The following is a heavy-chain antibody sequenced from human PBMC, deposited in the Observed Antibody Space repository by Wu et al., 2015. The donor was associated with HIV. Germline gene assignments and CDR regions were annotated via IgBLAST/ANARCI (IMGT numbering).Heavy chain of an antibody. J-gene: IGHJ6*02. CDR3: ARDRMYYYGSGSYYGYYYGMDV. V-gene: IGHV1-69*13. CDR2: IIPIFGTA. Sequence: QVQLVQSGAEVKKPGSSVKVSCKASGGTFSSYAISWVRQAPGQGLEWMGRIIPIFGTANYAQKFQGRVTITADESTSTAYMELSSLRSEDTAVYYCARDRMYYYGSGSYYGYYYGMDVWGQGTTVTVSS. CDR1: GGTFSSYA. D-gene: IGHD3-10*01.